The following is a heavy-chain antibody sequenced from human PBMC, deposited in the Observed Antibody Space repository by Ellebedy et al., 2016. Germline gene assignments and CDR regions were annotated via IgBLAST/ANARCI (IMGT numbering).Heavy chain of an antibody. D-gene: IGHD3-16*01. J-gene: IGHJ4*02. V-gene: IGHV2-26*04. CDR1: GFSLSNARMG. CDR3: ACSDSVLWENY. Sequence: SGPTLVKPTETLTLTCTVSGFSLSNARMGVSWIRQPPGKALEWLAHIFPNDEKSYSTSLKSRLTISKDTSKSQVVLTMTDMDPVDTATYYCACSDSVLWENYWGQGTLVTVSS. CDR2: IFPNDEK.